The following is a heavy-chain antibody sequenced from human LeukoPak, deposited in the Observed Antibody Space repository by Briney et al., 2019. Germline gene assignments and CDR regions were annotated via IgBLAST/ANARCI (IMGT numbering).Heavy chain of an antibody. D-gene: IGHD6-19*01. CDR1: GFIVSANY. Sequence: GGSLRLSCAASGFIVSANYMSWVRQTPGKGLEWVSIFYSGGATFYVDSVKGRFTISRENGKDSLYLHMNSLRAEDTAVYYCVRGGIAVAGLDAFDIWGQGTVVTVFS. V-gene: IGHV3-53*03. CDR3: VRGGIAVAGLDAFDI. CDR2: FYSGGAT. J-gene: IGHJ3*02.